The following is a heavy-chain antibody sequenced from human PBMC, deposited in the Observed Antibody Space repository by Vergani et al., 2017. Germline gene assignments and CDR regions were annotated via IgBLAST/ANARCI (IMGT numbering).Heavy chain of an antibody. J-gene: IGHJ4*02. D-gene: IGHD6-13*01. CDR1: GFTFSSYA. V-gene: IGHV3-30*04. Sequence: QVQLVESGGGVVQPGRSLRLSCAASGFTFSSYAMHWVRQAPGKGLEWVAVISYDGSNKYYADSGKGRFTISRDNSKNTLYLQMNSLRAEDTAVYYCAKEGIGRNFDYWGQGTLVTVSS. CDR2: ISYDGSNK. CDR3: AKEGIGRNFDY.